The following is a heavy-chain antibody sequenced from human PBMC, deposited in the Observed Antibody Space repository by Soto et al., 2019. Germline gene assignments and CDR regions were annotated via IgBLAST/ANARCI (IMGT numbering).Heavy chain of an antibody. V-gene: IGHV2-26*01. D-gene: IGHD3-10*01. J-gene: IGHJ5*02. CDR2: IFSNDEK. CDR3: ARTPAGVSSMFDP. Sequence: QVTLKESGPVLVKPTETLTLTCTVSGFSLSNARMGVSWIRQPPGKALEWLAHIFSNDEKSYSTSLKSRLTXSXDXXKSQVVLTMTNMDPVDTATYYCARTPAGVSSMFDPWGQGTLVTVSS. CDR1: GFSLSNARMG.